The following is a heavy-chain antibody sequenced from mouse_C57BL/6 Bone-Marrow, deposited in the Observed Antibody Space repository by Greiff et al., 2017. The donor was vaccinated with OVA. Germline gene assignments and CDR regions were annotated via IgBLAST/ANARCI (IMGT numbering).Heavy chain of an antibody. J-gene: IGHJ3*01. Sequence: EVKLMESGGGLVQPGGSLSLSCAASGFTFTDYYMSWVRQPPGKALEWLGFIRNKANGYTTEYSASVKGRFTISRDNSQSILYLQMNALRAEDSATYYCARSPDARGCAYWGQGTLVTVSA. V-gene: IGHV7-3*01. CDR2: IRNKANGYTT. CDR3: ARSPDARGCAY. CDR1: GFTFTDYY.